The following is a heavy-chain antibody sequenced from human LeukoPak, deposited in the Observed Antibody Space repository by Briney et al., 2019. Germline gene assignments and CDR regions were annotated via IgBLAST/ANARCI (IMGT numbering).Heavy chain of an antibody. CDR3: AREAIRWFDP. CDR2: IYYSGST. Sequence: SETLSLTCTVSGGSISGYYWIWIRQPPGKGLEWIGYIYYSGSTNYSPSLKSRVTISVDTSKNQFSLKLSSVTAADTAVYYCAREAIRWFDPWGQGTLVTVSS. J-gene: IGHJ5*02. CDR1: GGSISGYY. V-gene: IGHV4-59*12. D-gene: IGHD3-9*01.